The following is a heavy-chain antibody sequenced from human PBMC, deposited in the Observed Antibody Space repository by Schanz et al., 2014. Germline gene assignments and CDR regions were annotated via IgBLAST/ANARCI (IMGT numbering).Heavy chain of an antibody. Sequence: EVQLVESGGGLVKPGGSLRLSCAASGLLFSYYYMSGVRQAPGKGLDWVSAISGSGSSTYYADSVKGRFTISRDNSKNTVYLEMNRLRTEDTALYYCARDSAGTTFGVLDSWGQGTLVTVSS. V-gene: IGHV3-23*04. J-gene: IGHJ4*02. CDR1: GLLFSYYY. CDR2: ISGSGSST. D-gene: IGHD1-1*01. CDR3: ARDSAGTTFGVLDS.